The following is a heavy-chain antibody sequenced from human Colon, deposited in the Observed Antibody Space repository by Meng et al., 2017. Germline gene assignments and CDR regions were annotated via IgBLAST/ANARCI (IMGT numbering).Heavy chain of an antibody. V-gene: IGHV1-3*01. CDR1: GYTFTSYA. CDR2: NNAGNGNT. CDR3: ARGDTMIVGKGGAFDI. J-gene: IGHJ3*02. D-gene: IGHD3-22*01. Sequence: ASVKVSCQASGYTFTSYAMHWVRQAPGQRLEWMGGNNAGNGNTKYSQKFQGRVTITRDTSASTAYMELRSLRSEDPAVYYCARGDTMIVGKGGAFDIWGQGTMVTVSS.